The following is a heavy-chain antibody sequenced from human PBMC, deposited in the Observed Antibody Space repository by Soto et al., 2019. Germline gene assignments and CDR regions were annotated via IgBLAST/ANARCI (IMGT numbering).Heavy chain of an antibody. CDR3: ARTGPNSRSFDP. CDR1: GGSISSYY. V-gene: IGHV4-59*08. D-gene: IGHD6-13*01. CDR2: IYYSGST. Sequence: PSETLSLTCTVSGGSISSYYWSWIRQPPGKGLEWIGYIYYSGSTNYNPSLRGRVTISVDTSNNQFSPELISVTAADTAVYYCARTGPNSRSFDPWGQGTLVTVSS. J-gene: IGHJ5*02.